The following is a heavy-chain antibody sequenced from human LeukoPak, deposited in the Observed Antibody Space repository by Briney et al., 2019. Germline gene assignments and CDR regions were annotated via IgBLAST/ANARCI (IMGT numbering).Heavy chain of an antibody. V-gene: IGHV3-23*01. Sequence: LPGGSLRLSCAASGFTFSSYAMSWVRQAPGKGLEWVSAISGSGGSTYYADSVKGRFSISRDNSKNTVYLQMKSLRADDTALYYCARAPGYCSGGSCYDYWGQGTLVTVSS. CDR2: ISGSGGST. D-gene: IGHD2-15*01. CDR1: GFTFSSYA. J-gene: IGHJ4*02. CDR3: ARAPGYCSGGSCYDY.